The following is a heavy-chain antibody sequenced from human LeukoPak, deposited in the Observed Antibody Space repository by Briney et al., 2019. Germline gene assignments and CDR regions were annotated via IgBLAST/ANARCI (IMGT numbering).Heavy chain of an antibody. CDR3: ARKSMITFGKDI. J-gene: IGHJ3*02. D-gene: IGHD3-16*01. CDR1: GYTFTSYD. Sequence: GASVKVSCKASGYTFTSYDINWVRQATGQGLEWMGWMNPNSGNTGYAQKFQGRVTMTRNTSISTAYMELSSLRSEDTAVYYCARKSMITFGKDIWGQGTMVTVSS. V-gene: IGHV1-8*01. CDR2: MNPNSGNT.